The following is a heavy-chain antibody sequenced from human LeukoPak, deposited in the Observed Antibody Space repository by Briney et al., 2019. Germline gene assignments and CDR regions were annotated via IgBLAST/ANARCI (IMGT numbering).Heavy chain of an antibody. J-gene: IGHJ4*02. Sequence: GGSLRLSCAASGFTFSSFWMSWVRHAPGKGLGWVANIKHDGSKKSYVDSVKGRFTISRDNAKNSLYLQMNSLRAEDTALYYCARDSRQWLVYFDYWGQGTLCTVSS. CDR3: ARDSRQWLVYFDY. CDR1: GFTFSSFW. CDR2: IKHDGSKK. D-gene: IGHD6-19*01. V-gene: IGHV3-7*01.